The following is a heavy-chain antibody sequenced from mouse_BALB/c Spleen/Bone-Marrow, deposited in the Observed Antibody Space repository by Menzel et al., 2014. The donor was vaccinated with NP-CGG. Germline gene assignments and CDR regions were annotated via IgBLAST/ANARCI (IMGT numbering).Heavy chain of an antibody. CDR1: GYTFTDYK. CDR3: TIVAY. CDR2: IDPETGGT. V-gene: IGHV1-15*01. Sequence: VKLQESGAELVRPGTSVTLSCKASGYTFTDYKMHWVKQTPVHGLEWIGLIDPETGGTAYNQRFKGKAIMTADKSSSTAYVDLRSLTSEDSAVYYCTIVAYWGQGTLVTVSA. J-gene: IGHJ3*01.